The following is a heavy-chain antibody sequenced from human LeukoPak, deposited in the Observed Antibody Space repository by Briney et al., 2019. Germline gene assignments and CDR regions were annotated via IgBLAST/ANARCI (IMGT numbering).Heavy chain of an antibody. J-gene: IGHJ2*01. CDR2: INTDGSST. CDR1: GFTFSSYW. V-gene: IGHV3-74*01. D-gene: IGHD4-11*01. CDR3: ARVGTVTTLGYFDL. Sequence: PGGSLILSCAASGFTFSSYWMHWVRQAPGKGLVWVSRINTDGSSTSYADSVKGRFTISRDNAKNTLYLQMNSLRAEDTAVYYCARVGTVTTLGYFDLWGRGTLVTVSS.